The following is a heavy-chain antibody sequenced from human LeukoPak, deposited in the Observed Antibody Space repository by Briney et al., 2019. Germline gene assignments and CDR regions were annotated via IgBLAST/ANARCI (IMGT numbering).Heavy chain of an antibody. CDR3: AGTYYDFWSGYYSHEGNPFDY. D-gene: IGHD3-3*01. CDR1: GFTFSSYS. J-gene: IGHJ4*02. CDR2: ISSSSSTI. V-gene: IGHV3-48*01. Sequence: GGSLRLSCAASGFTFSSYSMNWVRQAPGKGLEWVSDISSSSSTIYYADSVKGRFTISRGNAKNSLYLEMNSLIAEDTAVYYCAGTYYDFWSGYYSHEGNPFDYWGQGTLVTVSS.